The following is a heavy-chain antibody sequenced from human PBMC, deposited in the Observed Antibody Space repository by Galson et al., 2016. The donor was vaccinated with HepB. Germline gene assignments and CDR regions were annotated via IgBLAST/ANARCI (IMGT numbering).Heavy chain of an antibody. CDR3: ASGIAVTTSNSFWYFDL. Sequence: SLRLSCAASGFTFSSYAMTWVRQAPGKGLDWVSTISGSGDETNYADSVKGRLTFSRDNSKNTLYLQMTSLRAEDTAVYYCASGIAVTTSNSFWYFDLWGRGTLVTVAS. J-gene: IGHJ2*01. D-gene: IGHD3-10*01. CDR1: GFTFSSYA. CDR2: ISGSGDET. V-gene: IGHV3-23*01.